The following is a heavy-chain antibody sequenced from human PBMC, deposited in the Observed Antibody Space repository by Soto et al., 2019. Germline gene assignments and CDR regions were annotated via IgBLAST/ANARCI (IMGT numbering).Heavy chain of an antibody. D-gene: IGHD6-13*01. CDR3: AKVPEAAGDWYCDL. V-gene: IGHV3-9*01. CDR2: ISWNSGSI. CDR1: GFTFDDYA. Sequence: EVQLVESGGGLVQPGRSLRLSCAASGFTFDDYAMHWVRQAPGKGLEWVSGISWNSGSIGYADSVKGRFTISSDNAKNSLYLQMNSPRAEDTPLYYYAKVPEAAGDWYCDLWGRGTLATVSS. J-gene: IGHJ2*01.